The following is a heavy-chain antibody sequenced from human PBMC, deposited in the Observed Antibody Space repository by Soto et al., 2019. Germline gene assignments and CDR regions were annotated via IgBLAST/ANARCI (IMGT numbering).Heavy chain of an antibody. J-gene: IGHJ4*02. CDR2: IYYVGST. Sequence: QVHLQESGPGLVKPPETLSLTCTVSGDSISTDYWSWIRQSPGKGLEWIGFIYYVGSTNHNPSLKMRVTISVDAPKNQFSPKLSSVTAADTAVYSCAKNWNWGSLVHWGQGTLVTVSS. CDR1: GDSISTDY. V-gene: IGHV4-59*08. CDR3: AKNWNWGSLVH. D-gene: IGHD7-27*01.